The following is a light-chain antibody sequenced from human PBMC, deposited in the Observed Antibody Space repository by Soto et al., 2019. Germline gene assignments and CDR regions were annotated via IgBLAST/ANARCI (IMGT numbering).Light chain of an antibody. CDR2: TTS. V-gene: IGKV1-39*01. CDR3: QQSYTTPYT. Sequence: IQMTQSPSSLSASVGDRVTITCRASQRVRSSLNWYQQKPGRAPKVLISTTSTLQSGVPSRFTGSGSGTDFTLTISNLQPEDSATSSCQQSYTTPYTFGQGTRLEIK. J-gene: IGKJ2*01. CDR1: QRVRSS.